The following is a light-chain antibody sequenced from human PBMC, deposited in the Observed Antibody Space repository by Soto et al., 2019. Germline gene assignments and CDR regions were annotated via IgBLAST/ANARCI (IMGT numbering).Light chain of an antibody. Sequence: QSALTQPASVSGSPGQSIAISCTGSSSDIGDYNYVSWYQQHPGKAPKLMIFDVSNRPSGVSNRFSVSMSGNTASLTISGLQPEDEADYYCRSYTGGSTVVFGGGTKLTVL. V-gene: IGLV2-14*01. CDR1: SSDIGDYNY. CDR3: RSYTGGSTVV. J-gene: IGLJ2*01. CDR2: DVS.